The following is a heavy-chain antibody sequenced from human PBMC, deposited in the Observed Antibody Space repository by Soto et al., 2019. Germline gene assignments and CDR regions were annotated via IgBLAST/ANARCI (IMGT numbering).Heavy chain of an antibody. CDR1: GFTFSSYA. Sequence: GGSLRLSCAASGFTFSSYAMSWVRQAPGKGLEWVSAISGSGGSTYYADSVKGRFTISRDNSKNTLYLQMNSLRAEDTAVYYCAKEEGIAARQYYYYGMDVWGQGTTVTVSS. CDR2: ISGSGGST. CDR3: AKEEGIAARQYYYYGMDV. V-gene: IGHV3-23*01. J-gene: IGHJ6*02. D-gene: IGHD6-6*01.